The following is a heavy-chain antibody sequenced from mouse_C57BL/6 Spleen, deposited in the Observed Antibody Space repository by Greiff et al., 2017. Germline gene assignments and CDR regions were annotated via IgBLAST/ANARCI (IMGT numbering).Heavy chain of an antibody. CDR1: GYAFSSSW. CDR2: IYPGDGDT. CDR3: AKDGSSSYAMDY. Sequence: VKLVESGPELVKPGASVKISCKASGYAFSSSWMNWVKQRPGKGLEWIGRIYPGDGDTNYNGKFKGKATLTADKSSSTAYMQLSSLTSEDSAVYFCAKDGSSSYAMDYWGQGTSVTVSS. J-gene: IGHJ4*01. D-gene: IGHD1-1*01. V-gene: IGHV1-82*01.